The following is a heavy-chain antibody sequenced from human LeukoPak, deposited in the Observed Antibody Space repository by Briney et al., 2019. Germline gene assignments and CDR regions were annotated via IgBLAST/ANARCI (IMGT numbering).Heavy chain of an antibody. V-gene: IGHV1-69*04. CDR1: GGTFSSYA. J-gene: IGHJ4*02. D-gene: IGHD4-11*01. CDR2: IIPILGIA. Sequence: SVKVPCKASGGTFSSYAISWVRQAPGQGLEWMGRIIPILGIANYAQKFQGRVTITADKSTSTAYMELSSLRSEDTAVYYCARDTTVRRLDYWGQGTLVTVSS. CDR3: ARDTTVRRLDY.